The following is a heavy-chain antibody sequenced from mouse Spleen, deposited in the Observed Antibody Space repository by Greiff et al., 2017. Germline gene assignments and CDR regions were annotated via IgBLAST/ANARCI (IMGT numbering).Heavy chain of an antibody. CDR1: GYSITSGYD. Sequence: EVQLQESGPGMVKPSQSPSLTCTVTGYSITSGYDWHWIRHFPGNKLEWMGYISYSGSTNYNPSLKSRISITHDTSKNHFFLKLNSVTTEDTATYYCALTGTRYWYFDVWGAGTTVTVSS. CDR2: ISYSGST. J-gene: IGHJ1*01. D-gene: IGHD4-1*01. CDR3: ALTGTRYWYFDV. V-gene: IGHV3-1*01.